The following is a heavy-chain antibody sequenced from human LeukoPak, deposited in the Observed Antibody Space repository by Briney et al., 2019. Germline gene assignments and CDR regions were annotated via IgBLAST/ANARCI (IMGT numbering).Heavy chain of an antibody. D-gene: IGHD5-18*01. V-gene: IGHV1-18*01. J-gene: IGHJ5*02. CDR3: ARDPGVGAMVTIAWFDP. CDR1: GYTFASYG. CDR2: ISGYNGNT. Sequence: ASVKVSCKASGYTFASYGISWVRQAPGQGLEWMGWISGYNGNTNYAQKLQGRGTMTTDTSTSTAYLELRSLRSDDTAVYYCARDPGVGAMVTIAWFDPWGQGTLVTVSS.